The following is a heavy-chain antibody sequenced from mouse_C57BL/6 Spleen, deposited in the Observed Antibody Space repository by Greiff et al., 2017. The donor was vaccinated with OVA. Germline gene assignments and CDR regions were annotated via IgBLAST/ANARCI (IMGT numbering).Heavy chain of an antibody. CDR2: INPNNGGT. CDR1: GYTFTDYY. D-gene: IGHD1-1*01. Sequence: EVQLQQSGPELVKPGASVKISCKASGYTFTDYYMNWVKQSHGKSLEWIGDINPNNGGTSYNQKFKGKATLTVDKSSSTAYMELRSLTSEDSAVYYCAREGTTVVAGFDYWGQGTTLTVSS. V-gene: IGHV1-26*01. CDR3: AREGTTVVAGFDY. J-gene: IGHJ2*01.